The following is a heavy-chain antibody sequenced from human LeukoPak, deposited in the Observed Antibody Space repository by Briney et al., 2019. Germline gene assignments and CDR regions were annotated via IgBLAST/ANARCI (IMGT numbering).Heavy chain of an antibody. V-gene: IGHV3-53*01. CDR2: IYSGGST. CDR1: GFTVSSNY. Sequence: GGSLRLSCAASGFTVSSNYMSWVRQAPGKGLEWVSVIYSGGSTYYADSVKGRFTISRDNSKNTLYLQMNSLRAEDTAVYYCARASNYYDSSGSPLDVGYWGQGTLVTVSS. D-gene: IGHD3-22*01. CDR3: ARASNYYDSSGSPLDVGY. J-gene: IGHJ4*02.